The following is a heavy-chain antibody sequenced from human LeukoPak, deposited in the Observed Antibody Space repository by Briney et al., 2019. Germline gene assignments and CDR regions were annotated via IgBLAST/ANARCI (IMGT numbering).Heavy chain of an antibody. CDR2: ISGSGGST. CDR3: AKDYWDTAMVDDAFDI. J-gene: IGHJ3*02. Sequence: GASLRLSCAASGFTFSSYAMSWVRQTPGKGLEWVSAISGSGGSTYYADSVKGRFTISRDNSKNTLYLQMNSLRAEDTAVYYCAKDYWDTAMVDDAFDIWGQGTMVTVSS. D-gene: IGHD5-18*01. V-gene: IGHV3-23*01. CDR1: GFTFSSYA.